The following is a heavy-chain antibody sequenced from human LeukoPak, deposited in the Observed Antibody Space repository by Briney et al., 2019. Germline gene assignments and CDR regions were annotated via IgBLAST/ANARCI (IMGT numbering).Heavy chain of an antibody. CDR2: INHSGST. CDR3: ARLARNRHIVVAPAAMWGRIADYMDV. Sequence: PSETLSLTCAVYGGSFSGYYWSWIRQPPGKGLEWIGEINHSGSTNYNPSLKSRVTISVDTSKNQFSLKLSSVTAADTAVYYCARLARNRHIVVAPAAMWGRIADYMDVWGKGTTVTVSS. D-gene: IGHD2-2*01. CDR1: GGSFSGYY. J-gene: IGHJ6*03. V-gene: IGHV4-34*01.